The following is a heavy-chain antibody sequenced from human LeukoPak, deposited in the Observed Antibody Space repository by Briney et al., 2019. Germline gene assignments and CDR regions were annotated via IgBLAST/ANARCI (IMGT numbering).Heavy chain of an antibody. CDR2: IYYSGST. Sequence: PSETLSLTCAVYGGSFSGYYWSWIRQPPGKGLEWIGYIYYSGSTNYNPSLKSRVTISVDTSKNQFSLKLSSVTAADTAVYYCARGEWSGSHPSHHFDNWGQGTLVTVSS. J-gene: IGHJ4*02. CDR3: ARGEWSGSHPSHHFDN. CDR1: GGSFSGYY. V-gene: IGHV4-59*01. D-gene: IGHD1-26*01.